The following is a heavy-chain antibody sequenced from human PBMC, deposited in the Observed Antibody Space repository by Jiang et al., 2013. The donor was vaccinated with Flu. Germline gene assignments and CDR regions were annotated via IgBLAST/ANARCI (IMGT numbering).Heavy chain of an antibody. Sequence: LLKPSETLSLTCAVYGGSFSGYYWSWIRQPPGKGLEWIGEINHSGSTNYNPSLKSRVTISVDTSKNQFSLKLSSVTAADTAVYYCARGRREWWFYNWFDPWGQGTLVTVSS. CDR1: GGSFSGYY. V-gene: IGHV4-34*01. CDR3: ARGRREWWFYNWFDP. J-gene: IGHJ5*02. D-gene: IGHD2-15*01. CDR2: INHSGST.